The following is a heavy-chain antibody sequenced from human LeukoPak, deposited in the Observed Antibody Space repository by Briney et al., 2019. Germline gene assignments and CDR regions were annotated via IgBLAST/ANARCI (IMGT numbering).Heavy chain of an antibody. Sequence: SETLSLTCAVYGGSFSGYYWSWIRQPPGKGLEWIGEINHSGSTNYNPSLKSRVTISVDTSKNQFSLKLSSVTAADTAVYYCARLGTKTTYYYDSSGYYYDYWGQGTLVTVSS. CDR2: INHSGST. CDR3: ARLGTKTTYYYDSSGYYYDY. J-gene: IGHJ4*02. V-gene: IGHV4-34*01. D-gene: IGHD3-22*01. CDR1: GGSFSGYY.